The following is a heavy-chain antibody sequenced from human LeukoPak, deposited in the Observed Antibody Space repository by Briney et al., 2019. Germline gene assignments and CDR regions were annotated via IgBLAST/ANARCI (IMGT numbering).Heavy chain of an antibody. Sequence: ASVKVSCKASGYTFTGYYMHWVRQAPGQGLEWMGWINPNSGGTNYAQKFQGRVTMTRDTSISTAYMELSRLRSDDTAVYYRARIPEYSSSWSFDYWGQGTLVTVSS. D-gene: IGHD6-13*01. V-gene: IGHV1-2*02. CDR3: ARIPEYSSSWSFDY. CDR1: GYTFTGYY. CDR2: INPNSGGT. J-gene: IGHJ4*02.